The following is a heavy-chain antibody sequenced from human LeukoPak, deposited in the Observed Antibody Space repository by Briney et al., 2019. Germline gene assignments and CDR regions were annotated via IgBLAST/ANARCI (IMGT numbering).Heavy chain of an antibody. CDR2: INGGGDKT. D-gene: IGHD6-19*01. CDR1: GFSFTSYA. CDR3: AKDTGSSGWYGYGAFDI. Sequence: PGGSLRLSCAASGFSFTSYAMSWVRQAPGKGLEWVSGINGGGDKTYYRDSVKGRITISRDNSKNTLYLQMNSLRAEDTAVYYCAKDTGSSGWYGYGAFDIWGQGTMVTVSS. V-gene: IGHV3-23*01. J-gene: IGHJ3*02.